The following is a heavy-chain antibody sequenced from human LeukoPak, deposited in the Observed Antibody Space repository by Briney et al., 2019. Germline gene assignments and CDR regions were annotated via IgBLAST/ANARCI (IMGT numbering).Heavy chain of an antibody. J-gene: IGHJ4*02. CDR3: AKSRGNRLGVDY. Sequence: PGGPLKFSCAAPGFTFSSYTMNWVRKAPGKGLKGASGISGSGGSTSYADSVKGRFTISRDNSESTLYLQMNSLRAEDTALYYCAKSRGNRLGVDYWGQGTLVTVSS. V-gene: IGHV3-23*01. D-gene: IGHD3-16*01. CDR2: ISGSGGST. CDR1: GFTFSSYT.